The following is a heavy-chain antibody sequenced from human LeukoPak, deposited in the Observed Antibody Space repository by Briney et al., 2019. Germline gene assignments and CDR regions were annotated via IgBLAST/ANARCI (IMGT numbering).Heavy chain of an antibody. CDR1: GYTFTSHW. J-gene: IGHJ5*02. D-gene: IGHD3-10*01. CDR2: IDPSDSYT. CDR3: ATTYGSGIYYNRALLDP. V-gene: IGHV5-10-1*01. Sequence: GESLKISCKGSGYTFTSHWISWVRQMPGKGLEWMGRIDPSDSYTNYSPSFQGHVIISVDRSISTAYLQWSSLKASDTAMYYCATTYGSGIYYNRALLDPWGQGTLVTVSS.